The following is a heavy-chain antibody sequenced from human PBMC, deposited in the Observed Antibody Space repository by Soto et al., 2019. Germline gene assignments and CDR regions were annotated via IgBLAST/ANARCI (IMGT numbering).Heavy chain of an antibody. CDR2: IIPIFGTA. CDR3: ASSRFLEWALYGMDV. Sequence: SVKGSCTASGGTFSGYAIRWVRHAPGQGLEWMGGIIPIFGTANYAQKFQGRVTITADKSTSTAYMELSSLRSEDTAVYYCASSRFLEWALYGMDVWGQGTTVTVSS. J-gene: IGHJ6*02. V-gene: IGHV1-69*06. D-gene: IGHD3-3*01. CDR1: GGTFSGYA.